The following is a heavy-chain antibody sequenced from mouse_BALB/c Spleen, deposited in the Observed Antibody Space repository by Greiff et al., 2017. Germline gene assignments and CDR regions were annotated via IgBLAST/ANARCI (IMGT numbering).Heavy chain of an antibody. CDR2: ISSGGSYT. CDR3: ARQDGKAMDY. CDR1: GFTFSSYG. D-gene: IGHD2-3*01. J-gene: IGHJ4*01. V-gene: IGHV5-6*01. Sequence: EVMLVESGGDLVKPGGSLKLSCAASGFTFSSYGMSWVRQTPDKRLEWVATISSGGSYTYYPDSVKGRFTISRDNAKNTLYLQMSSLKSEDTAMYYCARQDGKAMDYWGQGTSVTVSS.